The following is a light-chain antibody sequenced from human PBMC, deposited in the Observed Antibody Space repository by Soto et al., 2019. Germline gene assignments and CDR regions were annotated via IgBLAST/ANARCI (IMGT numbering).Light chain of an antibody. Sequence: EIVMTQSPATLSVSPGERATLSCRASQSVSSNLAWYQQKPGQAPRLLIYGASTRATGIPARFSGSGSGTEVTLTISRLPSEDFAVYYCQQYNNWPFPSWTFGQGTKVEIK. J-gene: IGKJ1*01. CDR3: QQYNNWPFPSWT. CDR1: QSVSSN. CDR2: GAS. V-gene: IGKV3-15*01.